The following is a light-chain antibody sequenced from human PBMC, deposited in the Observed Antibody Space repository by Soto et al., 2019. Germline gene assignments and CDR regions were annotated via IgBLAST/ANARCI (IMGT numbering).Light chain of an antibody. Sequence: DIVMTQSPDSLAVSLGERATINCKSSQSVLYSSNNKNYLAWYQQKPGQPPKLLIYWASTRESGVPDRFSGSGSVTDFTLTISSLQAEDVAVYYCQQYYGTPLTFGGGTKVEI. J-gene: IGKJ4*01. CDR3: QQYYGTPLT. CDR1: QSVLYSSNNKNY. V-gene: IGKV4-1*01. CDR2: WAS.